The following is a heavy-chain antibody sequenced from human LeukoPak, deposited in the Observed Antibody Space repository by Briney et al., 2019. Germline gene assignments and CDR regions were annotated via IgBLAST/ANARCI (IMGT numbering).Heavy chain of an antibody. V-gene: IGHV3-11*01. CDR3: ARVWTYSSSWFWFDP. J-gene: IGHJ5*02. D-gene: IGHD6-13*01. CDR2: ISSSGSTI. Sequence: GGSLRLSCAASGFTFSDYYMSWIRPAPGKGLEWVSYISSSGSTIYYADSVKGRFTISRDNAKNSLYLQMNSLRAEDTAVYYCARVWTYSSSWFWFDPWGQGTLVTVSS. CDR1: GFTFSDYY.